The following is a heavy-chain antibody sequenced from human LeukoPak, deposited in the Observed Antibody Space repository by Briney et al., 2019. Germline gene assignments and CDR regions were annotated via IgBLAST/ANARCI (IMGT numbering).Heavy chain of an antibody. Sequence: GGSLRLSCAASGFTFSSYEMNWVRQAPGKGLEWVSYISSSGSTIYYADSVKGRFTISRDNAKNSLYLQMNSLRAEDTAVYYCARDLTFGGVIANSWGQGTLVTVSS. CDR1: GFTFSSYE. J-gene: IGHJ4*02. D-gene: IGHD3-16*02. CDR2: ISSSGSTI. V-gene: IGHV3-48*03. CDR3: ARDLTFGGVIANS.